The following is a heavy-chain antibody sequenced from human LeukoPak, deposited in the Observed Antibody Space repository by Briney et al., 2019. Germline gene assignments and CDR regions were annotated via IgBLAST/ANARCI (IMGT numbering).Heavy chain of an antibody. CDR3: ARDSGKARSDY. D-gene: IGHD4-23*01. CDR1: GFTFSDYW. J-gene: IGHJ4*02. CDR2: IKQNGGER. V-gene: IGHV3-7*03. Sequence: GESLRLSCVASGFTFSDYWMTWVRRAPGKGLEWVANIKQNGGERYYVDSVKGRFTISRDNAKNSLYLQMNSLRAEDTAVYYCARDSGKARSDYWGQGALVTVSS.